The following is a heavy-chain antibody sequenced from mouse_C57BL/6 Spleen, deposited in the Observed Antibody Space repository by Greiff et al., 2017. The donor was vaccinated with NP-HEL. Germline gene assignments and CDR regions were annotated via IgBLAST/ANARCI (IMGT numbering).Heavy chain of an antibody. CDR3: ARGPYYYGSSPAWFAY. Sequence: EVQLQQSGPELVKPGASVKMSCKASGYTFTDYNMHWVKQSHGKSLEWIGYINPNNGGTSYNQKFKGKATLTVNKSSSTAYMELRSLTSEDSAVYYWARGPYYYGSSPAWFAYWGQGTLVTVSA. CDR2: INPNNGGT. V-gene: IGHV1-22*01. D-gene: IGHD1-1*01. CDR1: GYTFTDYN. J-gene: IGHJ3*01.